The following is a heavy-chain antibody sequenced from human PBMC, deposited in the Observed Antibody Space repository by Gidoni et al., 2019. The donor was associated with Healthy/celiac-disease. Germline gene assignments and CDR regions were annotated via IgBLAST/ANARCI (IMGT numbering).Heavy chain of an antibody. CDR1: GGTFSSYA. Sequence: QVQLVQSGAEVKKPGSSVKVSCTPSGGTFSSYAISWVRQAPGQGLEWIGGIIPIFGTANYAQKFEGRATITADESTSTAYMELSSLRSEDTAVYYCARLLWFGELLSSAYYFDYWGQGTLVTVSS. CDR2: IIPIFGTA. CDR3: ARLLWFGELLSSAYYFDY. J-gene: IGHJ4*02. V-gene: IGHV1-69*01. D-gene: IGHD3-10*01.